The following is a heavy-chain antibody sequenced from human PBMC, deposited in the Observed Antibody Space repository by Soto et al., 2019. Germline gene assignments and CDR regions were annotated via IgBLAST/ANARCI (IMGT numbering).Heavy chain of an antibody. V-gene: IGHV6-1*01. D-gene: IGHD6-6*01. J-gene: IGHJ4*02. CDR3: ARAGTYSSSAIDY. Sequence: SQTLSLTCDISGDSVSSNSAAWNWIRQSPSRGLEWLGRTYYRSKWYNEYAVSVKSRITINSDTSKNQFSLQPNSVTPEDTAVYYCARAGTYSSSAIDYWGQGTLVTVSS. CDR1: GDSVSSNSAA. CDR2: TYYRSKWYN.